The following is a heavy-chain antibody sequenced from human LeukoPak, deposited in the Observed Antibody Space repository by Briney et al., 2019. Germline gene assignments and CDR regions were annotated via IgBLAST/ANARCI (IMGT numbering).Heavy chain of an antibody. CDR3: ARDPIVVVVAATEPYFDY. V-gene: IGHV3-30-3*01. J-gene: IGHJ4*02. CDR2: ISSDGGNK. Sequence: GGSLRLSCAASGFTFSTYAMHWVRQAPGKGLEWVAVISSDGGNKYYADSVKGRFTISRDNSKNTLYLQMNSLRAEDTAVYYCARDPIVVVVAATEPYFDYWGQGTLVTVSS. D-gene: IGHD2-15*01. CDR1: GFTFSTYA.